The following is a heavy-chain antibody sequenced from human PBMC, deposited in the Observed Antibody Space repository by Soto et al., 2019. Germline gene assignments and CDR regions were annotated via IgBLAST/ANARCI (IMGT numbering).Heavy chain of an antibody. CDR1: GFTFGDYA. J-gene: IGHJ5*02. CDR2: IRSKAYGGTT. CDR3: ARDAIAAAGPINWFDP. Sequence: PGGSLRLSCTASGFTFGDYAMSWFRQAPGKGLEWVGFIRSKAYGGTTEYAASVKGRFTISRDDSKSIAYLQMNSLKTEDTAVYYCARDAIAAAGPINWFDPWGQGTLVTVSS. V-gene: IGHV3-49*03. D-gene: IGHD6-13*01.